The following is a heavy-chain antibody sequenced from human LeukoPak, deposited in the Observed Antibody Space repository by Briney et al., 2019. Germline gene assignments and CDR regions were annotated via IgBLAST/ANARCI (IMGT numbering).Heavy chain of an antibody. J-gene: IGHJ4*02. CDR3: AKHLWRDLLWFGEGYYCGY. V-gene: IGHV3-53*01. CDR1: GFTVSSNY. CDR2: IYSGGST. Sequence: PGGSLRLSCAASGFTVSSNYMSWVRQAPGKGLEWVSVIYSGGSTYYADSVKGRFTISRDNSKNTLYLQMNSLRAEDTAVYYCAKHLWRDLLWFGEGYYCGYWGQGSLVTVSS. D-gene: IGHD3-10*01.